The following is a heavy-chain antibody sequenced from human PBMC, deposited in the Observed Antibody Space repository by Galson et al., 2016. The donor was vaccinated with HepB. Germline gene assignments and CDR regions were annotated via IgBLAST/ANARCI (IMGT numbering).Heavy chain of an antibody. D-gene: IGHD6-13*01. Sequence: SETLSLTCAVSGGPISSSKWWSWVRQPPGKGPEWIGEISLSGGTSYIPSLKSRVTISIDKSKNQSSLKLSSVTAADTAVYYCARQFRRRIAAAGTGGLVTIAVSFDYWGQGTLVTVSS. CDR3: ARQFRRRIAAAGTGGLVTIAVSFDY. CDR1: GGPISSSKW. CDR2: ISLSGGT. V-gene: IGHV4-4*02. J-gene: IGHJ4*02.